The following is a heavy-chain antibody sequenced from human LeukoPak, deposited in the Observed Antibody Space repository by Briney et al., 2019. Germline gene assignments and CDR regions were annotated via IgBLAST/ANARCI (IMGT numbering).Heavy chain of an antibody. CDR3: ARGQQWLVPVDY. CDR1: GGSISSSSYH. CDR2: IYYSGST. V-gene: IGHV4-39*01. D-gene: IGHD6-19*01. Sequence: SETLSLTCTVSGGSISSSSYHWGWIRQPPGKGLEWIGSIYYSGSTYYNPSLKSRVTISVDTSKNQFSLKLSSVTAADTAVYYCARGQQWLVPVDYWGQGTLVTVSS. J-gene: IGHJ4*02.